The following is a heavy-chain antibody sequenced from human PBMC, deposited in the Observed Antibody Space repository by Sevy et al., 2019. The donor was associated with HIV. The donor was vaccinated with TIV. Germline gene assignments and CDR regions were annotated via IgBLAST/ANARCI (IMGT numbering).Heavy chain of an antibody. CDR3: ARGTRYSGSYYLGDDAFDI. V-gene: IGHV3-13*01. J-gene: IGHJ3*02. CDR1: GFTFSRYD. Sequence: GRSLRLSCAASGFTFSRYDMHWVRQATGKGLEWVSSIGTAGDTYYPGSVKGRFTISRENAKKSLYLQMNSLRAGDTAVYYCARGTRYSGSYYLGDDAFDIWGQGTMVTVSS. D-gene: IGHD1-26*01. CDR2: IGTAGDT.